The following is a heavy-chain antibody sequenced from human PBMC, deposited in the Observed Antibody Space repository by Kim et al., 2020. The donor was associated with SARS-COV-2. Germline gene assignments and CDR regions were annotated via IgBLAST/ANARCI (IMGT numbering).Heavy chain of an antibody. D-gene: IGHD3-22*01. V-gene: IGHV3-30*02. CDR3: AKGDYYDSSDYYRDF. Sequence: ADSVKGRFTISRDNSKNTLYLQMNSLRPEDTAVYYCAKGDYYDSSDYYRDFWGQGTLVTVSS. J-gene: IGHJ4*02.